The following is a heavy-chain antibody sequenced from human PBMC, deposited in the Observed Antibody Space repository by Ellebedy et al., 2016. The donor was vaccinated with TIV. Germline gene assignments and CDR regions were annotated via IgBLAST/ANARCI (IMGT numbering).Heavy chain of an antibody. CDR2: ISSSSSYI. J-gene: IGHJ5*02. CDR3: ARDRYDILTGYVGNWFDP. D-gene: IGHD3-9*01. Sequence: GESLKISXAASGFTFSSYSMNWVRQAPGKGLEWVSSISSSSSYIYYADSVKGRFTISRDNAKNSLYLQMNSLRAEDTAVYYCARDRYDILTGYVGNWFDPWGQGTLVTVSS. CDR1: GFTFSSYS. V-gene: IGHV3-21*01.